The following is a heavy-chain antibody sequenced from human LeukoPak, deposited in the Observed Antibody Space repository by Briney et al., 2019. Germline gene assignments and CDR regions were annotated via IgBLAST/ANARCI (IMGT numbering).Heavy chain of an antibody. J-gene: IGHJ3*02. D-gene: IGHD3-10*01. CDR3: ARGGPYYYGSGSSGHHDAFDI. CDR1: GYTFTSSY. V-gene: IGHV1-46*01. CDR2: INPSVGSP. Sequence: GASVKVSCKASGYTFTSSYMHGLRQAPGQGLEWMGIINPSVGSPSYAQKFQGRVTMTRDTSTSTVYMELSSLRSEDTAVYYCARGGPYYYGSGSSGHHDAFDIWGQGTMVTVSS.